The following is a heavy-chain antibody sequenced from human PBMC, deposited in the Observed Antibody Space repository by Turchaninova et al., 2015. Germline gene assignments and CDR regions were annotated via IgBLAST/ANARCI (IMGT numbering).Heavy chain of an antibody. D-gene: IGHD6-19*01. Sequence: QVQLVESVGRVKKPGASVTVSCKTSGYTFTRYGISWVRQAPGQGLEWMGWISGDNGNTKYAQKLLGRVTMATETSTNTAYMELRSLRSDDTAVYYCVRDLAVAGTRFDPWGQGTLVIVSS. J-gene: IGHJ5*02. CDR2: ISGDNGNT. V-gene: IGHV1-18*04. CDR3: VRDLAVAGTRFDP. CDR1: GYTFTRYG.